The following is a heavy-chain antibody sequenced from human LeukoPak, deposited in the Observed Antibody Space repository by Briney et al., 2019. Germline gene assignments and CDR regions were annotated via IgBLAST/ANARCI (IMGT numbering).Heavy chain of an antibody. V-gene: IGHV1-18*01. D-gene: IGHD2-21*02. J-gene: IGHJ5*02. CDR2: ISAYNGNT. Sequence: ASVKVSCKASGYTFTSYGISWVRQAPGQGLEWMGWISAYNGNTNYAQKLQGRVTMTTDTSTSTAYMELSSLRSEDTAVYYCARVPTIVVVTGWFDPWGQGTLVTVSS. CDR3: ARVPTIVVVTGWFDP. CDR1: GYTFTSYG.